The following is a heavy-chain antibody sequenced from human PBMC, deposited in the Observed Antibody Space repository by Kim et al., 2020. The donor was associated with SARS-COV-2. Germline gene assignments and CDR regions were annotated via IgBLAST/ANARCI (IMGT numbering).Heavy chain of an antibody. V-gene: IGHV3-20*04. D-gene: IGHD3-10*01. CDR3: ARRDVFGWFDS. Sequence: GGSLRLSCAASGFTFDDYAMSWVRQPPGKGLEWVSRINWNGDTTDYGDSVKGRFTISRDNAKNSLYLQMNSLIAEDTALYYCARRDVFGWFDSWGQGTLVTVSS. J-gene: IGHJ5*01. CDR1: GFTFDDYA. CDR2: INWNGDTT.